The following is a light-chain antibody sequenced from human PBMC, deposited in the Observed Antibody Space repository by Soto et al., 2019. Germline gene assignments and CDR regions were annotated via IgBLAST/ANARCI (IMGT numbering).Light chain of an antibody. Sequence: DIQMTQSPSSVSASVGDSVTITCRASQGINTWLAWYQQKPGRAPNLLIYVASSLQSGVPSRFSGSGSGTDFTLTISSLQPEDSATYLCQQANSFPLTFGGGTKVEIK. CDR2: VAS. V-gene: IGKV1-12*01. CDR3: QQANSFPLT. J-gene: IGKJ4*01. CDR1: QGINTW.